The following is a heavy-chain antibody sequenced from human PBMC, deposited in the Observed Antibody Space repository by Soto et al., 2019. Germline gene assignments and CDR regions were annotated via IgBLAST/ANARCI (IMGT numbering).Heavy chain of an antibody. J-gene: IGHJ6*02. CDR1: GGSISNADFY. CDR2: IYYSKIT. CDR3: AIADVTRYFSMDV. Sequence: SETLSLTCTLSGGSISNADFYWGWFRQPPGKGLEWIGYIYYSKITFYSPALKGRVFISIDTSKNQFSLKLSSVTAADTAVYYGAIADVTRYFSMDVWGQGRTVT. D-gene: IGHD3-16*01. V-gene: IGHV4-30-4*01.